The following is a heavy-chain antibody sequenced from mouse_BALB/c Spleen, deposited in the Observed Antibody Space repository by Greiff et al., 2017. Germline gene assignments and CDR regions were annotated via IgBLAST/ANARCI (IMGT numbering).Heavy chain of an antibody. D-gene: IGHD1-1*01. Sequence: VQLQQSGAELVRPGTSVKISCKASGYTFTNYWLGWVKQRPGHGLEWIGEILPGSGSTNYNEKFKGKATFTADTSSNTAYMQLSSLTSEDSAVYYCARGSPTYYYGSSYGFAYWGQGTLVTVSA. CDR3: ARGSPTYYYGSSYGFAY. V-gene: IGHV1-63*02. CDR1: GYTFTNYW. J-gene: IGHJ3*01. CDR2: ILPGSGST.